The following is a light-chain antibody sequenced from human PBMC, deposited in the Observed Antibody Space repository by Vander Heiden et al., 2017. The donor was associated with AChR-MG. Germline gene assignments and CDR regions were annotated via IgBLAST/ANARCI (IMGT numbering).Light chain of an antibody. CDR3: QQRSKYPLT. CDR1: QSVSSY. J-gene: IGKJ4*01. Sequence: EIVLTQSPATLSLSPGERATLSCRASQSVSSYLAWYQQKPGQAPRLLIYDVSKRATGIPARFSGSGSGTDFTLTISSLESEDFAVYYCQQRSKYPLTFRGGTKVGIK. V-gene: IGKV3-11*01. CDR2: DVS.